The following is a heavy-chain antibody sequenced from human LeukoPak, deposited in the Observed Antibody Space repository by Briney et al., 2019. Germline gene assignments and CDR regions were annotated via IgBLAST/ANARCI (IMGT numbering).Heavy chain of an antibody. CDR3: AVGKNYYDVKAAFDI. CDR1: GYTFTGYY. V-gene: IGHV1-2*02. Sequence: ASVKVSCKASGYTFTGYYMHWVRQAPRQGLEWMGWINPNSGGTNYAQKFQGRVTMTRDTSISTAYMELSRLRSDDTAVYYCAVGKNYYDVKAAFDIWGQGTMVTVSS. J-gene: IGHJ3*02. D-gene: IGHD3-22*01. CDR2: INPNSGGT.